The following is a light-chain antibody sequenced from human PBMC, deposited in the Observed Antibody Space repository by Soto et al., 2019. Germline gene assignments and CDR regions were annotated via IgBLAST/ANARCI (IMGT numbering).Light chain of an antibody. CDR2: EVS. V-gene: IGLV2-8*01. Sequence: QSALTQPPSASGSPGQSVTISCTGTSSDVGGYNYVSWYQQHPGKAPKLMIYEVSKRPSGVPDRFSGSKSGNTASLTVSGLQAEDEADYHCQSYDSSLTNAVFGGGTKLTVL. CDR1: SSDVGGYNY. CDR3: QSYDSSLTNAV. J-gene: IGLJ2*01.